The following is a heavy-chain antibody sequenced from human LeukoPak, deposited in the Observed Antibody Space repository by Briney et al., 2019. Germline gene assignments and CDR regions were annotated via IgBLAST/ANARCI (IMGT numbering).Heavy chain of an antibody. CDR2: ISSRSSYI. CDR1: GFTFSSYS. V-gene: IGHV3-21*01. CDR3: ARDEGYMDV. J-gene: IGHJ6*03. Sequence: PGGSLRLSCAAPGFTFSSYSMNWARQAPGKGLESVSSISSRSSYIYYADSVKGRFTISRDNAKNSLYLQMTSQRAKHTCVYYCARDEGYMDVWGKGTTVTVSS.